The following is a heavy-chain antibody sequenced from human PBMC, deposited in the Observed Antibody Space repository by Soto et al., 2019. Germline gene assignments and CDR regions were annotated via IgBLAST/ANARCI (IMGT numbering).Heavy chain of an antibody. D-gene: IGHD6-6*01. CDR3: AKDPGVAARPGRDYYYYYMDV. CDR1: GFTFSSYA. J-gene: IGHJ6*03. CDR2: ISGSGGST. Sequence: EVQLLESGGGLVQPGGSLRLSCAASGFTFSSYAMSWVRQAPGKGLEWVSAISGSGGSTYYADSVKGRFTISRDNSKNTLYLQMNSLRAEDTAVYYCAKDPGVAARPGRDYYYYYMDVWGKGTTVTVSS. V-gene: IGHV3-23*01.